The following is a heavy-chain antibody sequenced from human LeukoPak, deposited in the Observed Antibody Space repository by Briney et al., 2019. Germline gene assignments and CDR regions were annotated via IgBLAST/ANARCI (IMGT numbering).Heavy chain of an antibody. Sequence: PSETLPLTCTVSGGSISTSYWNWIRQPPGKRLEWIGYISHSGSTNHNPSLKGRVTISVDMSKNQFSLKLRSVTAADTAAYYCARDSMYATNWYDPWGQGTLVTVSS. V-gene: IGHV4-59*01. CDR3: ARDSMYATNWYDP. CDR2: ISHSGST. D-gene: IGHD2-8*01. CDR1: GGSISTSY. J-gene: IGHJ5*02.